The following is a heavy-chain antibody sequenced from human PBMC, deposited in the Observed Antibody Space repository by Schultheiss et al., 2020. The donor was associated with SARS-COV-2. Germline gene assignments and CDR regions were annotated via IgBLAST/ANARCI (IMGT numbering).Heavy chain of an antibody. V-gene: IGHV3-21*01. D-gene: IGHD4-17*01. CDR3: ARDPYGYYFDY. CDR2: ISSSSSYI. CDR1: GFTFSSYS. Sequence: GGSLRLSCAASGFTFSSYSMNWVRQAPGKGLEWVSSISSSSSYIYYADSVKGRFTISRDNSKNTLYLQMNSLRAEDTAVYYCARDPYGYYFDYWGQGTLVTVSS. J-gene: IGHJ4*02.